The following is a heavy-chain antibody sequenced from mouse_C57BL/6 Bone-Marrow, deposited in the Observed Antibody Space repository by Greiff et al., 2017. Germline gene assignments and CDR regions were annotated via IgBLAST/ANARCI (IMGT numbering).Heavy chain of an antibody. V-gene: IGHV1-50*01. D-gene: IGHD4-1*02. CDR3: SRSNWDPWFAY. Sequence: QVQLQQPGAELVKPGASVKLSCKASGYTFTSYWMQWVKQRPGQGLEWIGEIDPSDSYTNYNQKFKGKAPLTVDTSSSTAYMQLSSLTSEDSAVYYCSRSNWDPWFAYWGQGTLVTVSA. CDR1: GYTFTSYW. CDR2: IDPSDSYT. J-gene: IGHJ3*01.